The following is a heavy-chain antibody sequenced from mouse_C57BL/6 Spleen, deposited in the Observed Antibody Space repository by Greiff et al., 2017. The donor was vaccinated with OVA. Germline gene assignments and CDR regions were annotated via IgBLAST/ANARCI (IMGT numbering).Heavy chain of an antibody. Sequence: EVKLMESGPGLVKPSQSLSLTCSVTGYSITSGYYWNWIRQFPGNKLEWMGYISYDGSNNYNPSLKNRISITRDTSKNQFFLKLNSVTTEDTATYYCARDDYYGSYWYFDVWGTGTTVTVSS. CDR3: ARDDYYGSYWYFDV. CDR1: GYSITSGYY. J-gene: IGHJ1*03. D-gene: IGHD1-1*01. CDR2: ISYDGSN. V-gene: IGHV3-6*01.